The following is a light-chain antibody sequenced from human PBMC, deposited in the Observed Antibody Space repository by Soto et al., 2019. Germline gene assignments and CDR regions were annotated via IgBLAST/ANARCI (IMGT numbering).Light chain of an antibody. J-gene: IGLJ2*01. CDR2: EAT. CDR3: SSYTSTNSVI. V-gene: IGLV2-14*01. Sequence: QSVLTKPASVSGYLGQSINISCTGSRSDVGDYEYVSWYQQHPDKAPKLIIYEATNRPSGVSNRFSGSKSGNTASLSISGLQAEDEADYYCSSYTSTNSVIFGGGTKLTVL. CDR1: RSDVGDYEY.